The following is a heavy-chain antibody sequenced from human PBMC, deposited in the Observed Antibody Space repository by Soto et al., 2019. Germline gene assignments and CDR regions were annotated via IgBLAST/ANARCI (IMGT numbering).Heavy chain of an antibody. CDR2: IANDGSNK. J-gene: IGHJ4*02. CDR1: GVIFSDYA. CDR3: AKSPKIRIVGVTYFAY. V-gene: IGHV3-30*18. Sequence: QVQLVEAGGGVVQPGRSLRLSCAASGVIFSDYAMHWIRYVPGKGLEWVALIANDGSNKYYADSVKGRFTISRDNSKNTLSLQMNSLRAEDAAVYYCAKSPKIRIVGVTYFAYWGQGALVTVSS. D-gene: IGHD1-26*01.